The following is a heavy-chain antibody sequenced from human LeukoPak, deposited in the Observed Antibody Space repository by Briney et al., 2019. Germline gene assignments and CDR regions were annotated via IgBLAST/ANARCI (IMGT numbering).Heavy chain of an antibody. Sequence: ASVKVSCKASGYTFTGYGITWVRQAPGQGLEWMGWISTYNGNTNYAQKLQGRVTMTTDTSTSTAYMELRSLRSDDTAVYYCARDLSHYGSGSSYWGLGTLVTVSS. D-gene: IGHD3-10*01. CDR1: GYTFTGYG. J-gene: IGHJ4*02. CDR3: ARDLSHYGSGSSY. CDR2: ISTYNGNT. V-gene: IGHV1-18*01.